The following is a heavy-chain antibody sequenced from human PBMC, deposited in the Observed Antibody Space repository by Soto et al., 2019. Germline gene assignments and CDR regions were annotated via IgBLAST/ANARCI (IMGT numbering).Heavy chain of an antibody. CDR1: GYTFTRYA. CDR2: INAGNGNT. J-gene: IGHJ6*02. CDR3: ASSYSNYALIDYYYYGMEV. V-gene: IGHV1-3*01. D-gene: IGHD4-4*01. Sequence: ASVKVSCKASGYTFTRYAMHWVSQAPGQRLEWMGWINAGNGNTKYSQKFQGRVTITRDTSASTAYMELSSLRSEDTAVYYCASSYSNYALIDYYYYGMEVWGQGTTVTVSS.